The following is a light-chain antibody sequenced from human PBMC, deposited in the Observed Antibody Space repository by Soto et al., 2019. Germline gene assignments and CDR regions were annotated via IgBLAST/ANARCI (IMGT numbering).Light chain of an antibody. J-gene: IGKJ1*01. V-gene: IGKV1-5*01. Sequence: MTQSPSTLPGSVGDRVTITCRASQSLNNRLAWYQQKPGKAPKLLIYDASTLESGVSSRFSGTGSETECTLTITDLQADDLATYFCHQYKTYSTFGQGTKVDIK. CDR2: DAS. CDR1: QSLNNR. CDR3: HQYKTYST.